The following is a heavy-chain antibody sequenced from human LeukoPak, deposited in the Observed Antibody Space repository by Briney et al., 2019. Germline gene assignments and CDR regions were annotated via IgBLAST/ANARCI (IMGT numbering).Heavy chain of an antibody. CDR2: ISYDGSNK. Sequence: PGRSLRLSCAASGFTFSSYAMHRVRQAPGKGLEWVAVISYDGSNKYYADSVKGRFTISRDNSKNTLYLQMNSLRAEDTAVYYCARDPYSGSYSGRGYFDYWGQGTLVTVSS. CDR1: GFTFSSYA. D-gene: IGHD1-26*01. V-gene: IGHV3-30-3*01. J-gene: IGHJ4*02. CDR3: ARDPYSGSYSGRGYFDY.